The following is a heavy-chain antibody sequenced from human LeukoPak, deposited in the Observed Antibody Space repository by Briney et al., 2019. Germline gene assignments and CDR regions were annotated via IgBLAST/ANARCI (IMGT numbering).Heavy chain of an antibody. J-gene: IGHJ4*02. CDR1: GFTFSSYA. V-gene: IGHV3-15*01. CDR2: IKSKTDGGAT. Sequence: GGSLGLSCAASGFTFSSYAMSWVRQAPGKGLEWVGRIKSKTDGGATDYAAPVKGKFTISRDDSKNTLYLQMNSLKTEDTAVYYCTTDGSYYYGSGIDYWGQGTLVTVSS. CDR3: TTDGSYYYGSGIDY. D-gene: IGHD3-10*01.